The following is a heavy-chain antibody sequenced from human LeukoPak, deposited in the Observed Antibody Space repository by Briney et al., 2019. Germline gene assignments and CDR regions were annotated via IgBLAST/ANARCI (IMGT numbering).Heavy chain of an antibody. CDR3: ARDERYFVPSYYFDY. J-gene: IGHJ4*02. Sequence: PGGSLRLSCAASGFTFSRYAMHWVRQAPGKGLEWVALISYDGSNKYYADSVKGRLTISRDNSKNTLYLQMNSLRVEDTAVYYCARDERYFVPSYYFDYWGQGTLVTVSS. CDR2: ISYDGSNK. V-gene: IGHV3-30-3*01. D-gene: IGHD3-9*01. CDR1: GFTFSRYA.